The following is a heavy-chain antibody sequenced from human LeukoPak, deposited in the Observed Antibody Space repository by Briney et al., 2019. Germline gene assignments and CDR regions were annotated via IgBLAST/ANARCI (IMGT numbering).Heavy chain of an antibody. D-gene: IGHD3-10*01. J-gene: IGHJ4*02. CDR2: ISADSATT. CDR1: GFNFGSYS. Sequence: PGGSLRLSCAASGFNFGSYSMTWVRQAPGKGLEWVSVISADSATTFYADSVKGRFTISRDNSKNTLYLQMNSLRAEDTAVYYCAKGYYGSGSYGWFDYWGQGTLVTVSS. V-gene: IGHV3-23*01. CDR3: AKGYYGSGSYGWFDY.